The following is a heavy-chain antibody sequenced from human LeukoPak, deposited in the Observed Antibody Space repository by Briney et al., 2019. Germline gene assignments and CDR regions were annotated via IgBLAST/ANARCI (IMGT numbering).Heavy chain of an antibody. Sequence: GGSLRLSRGASGFTFSRYSMNWVRQAPGKGLEWVSSISSSGSYIYYADSVKGRFTISRDNAKNSLYLQMNSLRAEDTAVYYCASRNQYCGGDCFWAFDIWGQGTMVTVSS. CDR1: GFTFSRYS. J-gene: IGHJ3*02. CDR2: ISSSGSYI. V-gene: IGHV3-21*01. CDR3: ASRNQYCGGDCFWAFDI. D-gene: IGHD2-21*02.